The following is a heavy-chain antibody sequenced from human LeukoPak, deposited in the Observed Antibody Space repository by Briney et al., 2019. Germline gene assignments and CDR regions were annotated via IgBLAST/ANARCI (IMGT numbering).Heavy chain of an antibody. CDR2: NSGSGGVT. D-gene: IGHD3-10*01. J-gene: IGHJ5*02. CDR3: AKEWDGSGTRLGWFDP. V-gene: IGHV3-23*01. Sequence: GGSLRLSCVASGFTFGSYAMSWVRQAPGKWLEGVSLNSGSGGVTYYADSVKGRFTISRDNSKNTLYLQMNSLRAEDTASYYCAKEWDGSGTRLGWFDPWGQGTLVTVSS. CDR1: GFTFGSYA.